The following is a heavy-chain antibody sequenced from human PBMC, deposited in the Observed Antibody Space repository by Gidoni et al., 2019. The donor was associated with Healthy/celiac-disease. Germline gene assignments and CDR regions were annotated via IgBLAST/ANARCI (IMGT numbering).Heavy chain of an antibody. Sequence: QITLKESGPTLVKPTQTLTLTCTFSGFSLSTSGVGVGWIRQPPGKALEWLALIYWNDDKRYSPSLKSRLTITKDTSKNQVVLTMTNMDPVDTATYYCANSSNTVYDYVWGSYREFDYWGQGTLVTVSS. V-gene: IGHV2-5*01. CDR1: GFSLSTSGVG. CDR2: IYWNDDK. J-gene: IGHJ4*02. D-gene: IGHD3-16*02. CDR3: ANSSNTVYDYVWGSYREFDY.